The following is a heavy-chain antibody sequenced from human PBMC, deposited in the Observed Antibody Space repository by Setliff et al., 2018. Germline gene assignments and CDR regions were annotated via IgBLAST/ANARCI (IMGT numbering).Heavy chain of an antibody. J-gene: IGHJ6*03. CDR2: IDTGNGKT. D-gene: IGHD5-18*01. CDR3: VREGVDTRSSTDYRYYMDV. Sequence: ASVKVSCKASGYTFTTYAIHWLRQAPGQRPEWMGWIDTGNGKTRYLQKLQGRVTITMDTSTTTAYMELSSLGSEDTAVYYCVREGVDTRSSTDYRYYMDVWGKGTTVTVSS. CDR1: GYTFTTYA. V-gene: IGHV1-3*04.